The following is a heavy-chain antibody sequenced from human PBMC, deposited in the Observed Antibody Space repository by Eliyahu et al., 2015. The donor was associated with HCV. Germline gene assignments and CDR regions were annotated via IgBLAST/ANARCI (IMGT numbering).Heavy chain of an antibody. V-gene: IGHV3-7*05. CDR1: GFTFGSYW. J-gene: IGHJ4*02. D-gene: IGHD6-13*01. CDR2: IKQDGNEK. Sequence: DVQLVESGGGLVQPGGSLRLSCAFSGFTFGSYWMSWVRQAPGKGLEWVANIKQDGNEKYYVDSVKGRFSISRDNAKNSLYLEMNKLRDEDTAIYYCARGPAAGNRIDYWGQGTLVTVSS. CDR3: ARGPAAGNRIDY.